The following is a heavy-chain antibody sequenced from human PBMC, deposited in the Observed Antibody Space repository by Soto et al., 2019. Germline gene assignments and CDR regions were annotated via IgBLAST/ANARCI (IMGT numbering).Heavy chain of an antibody. V-gene: IGHV4-30-4*01. J-gene: IGHJ5*01. CDR2: IYKSATT. CDR1: GDSISSVDYF. CDR3: ARGRYCLTGRCFPNWFDS. Sequence: SETLSLTCSVSGDSISSVDYFWAWIRQPPGQALEYIGYIYKSATTYYNPSFESRVAISLDTSKSQFSLNVTSVTAADTAVYFCARGRYCLTGRCFPNWFDSWGKGTLVT. D-gene: IGHD2-15*01.